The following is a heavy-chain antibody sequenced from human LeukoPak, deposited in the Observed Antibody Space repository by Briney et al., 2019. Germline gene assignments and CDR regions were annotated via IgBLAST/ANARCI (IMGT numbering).Heavy chain of an antibody. V-gene: IGHV3-30-3*01. Sequence: RGSLRLSCAASGFIFSSYAVHWVRQAPGKGLEWVAFISFDGSNKYYADSVKGRFTISRDNSKNTLYLQMNSLRAEDTAVYYCARQVAGLDYWGQGTLVTVSS. CDR3: ARQVAGLDY. J-gene: IGHJ4*02. CDR2: ISFDGSNK. D-gene: IGHD6-19*01. CDR1: GFIFSSYA.